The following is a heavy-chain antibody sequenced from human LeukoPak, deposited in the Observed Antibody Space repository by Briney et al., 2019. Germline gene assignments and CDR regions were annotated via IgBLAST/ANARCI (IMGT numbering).Heavy chain of an antibody. CDR1: GFTFSDYY. V-gene: IGHV3-11*01. J-gene: IGHJ6*02. CDR2: ISSSGSTI. D-gene: IGHD2-15*01. Sequence: GGSLRLSCAASGFTFSDYYMSWIRQAPGKGLEWVSYISSSGSTIYYADSVKGRFTISRDNAKNSLYLQMNSLRAEDTAVYYCARDPVVVAARSPYYYYYGMDVWGQGTTVTASS. CDR3: ARDPVVVAARSPYYYYYGMDV.